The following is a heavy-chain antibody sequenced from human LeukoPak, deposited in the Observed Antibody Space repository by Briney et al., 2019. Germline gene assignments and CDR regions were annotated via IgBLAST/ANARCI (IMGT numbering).Heavy chain of an antibody. CDR2: ISWNSGSI. D-gene: IGHD3-10*01. CDR1: GFTFDDYA. J-gene: IGHJ3*01. Sequence: GGSLRLSCAATGFTFDDYAMHWVRQVPGKGLEWVSGISWNSGSIGYADSVKGRFTISRDNSKNSLYLQMDSLRVEDTALYYCAKDTGFFDDFDVWGQGTMVAVSS. V-gene: IGHV3-9*01. CDR3: AKDTGFFDDFDV.